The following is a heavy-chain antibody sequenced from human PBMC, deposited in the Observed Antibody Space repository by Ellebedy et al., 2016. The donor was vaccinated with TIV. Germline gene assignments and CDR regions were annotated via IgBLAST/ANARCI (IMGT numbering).Heavy chain of an antibody. CDR2: INQSGRT. D-gene: IGHD6-19*01. J-gene: IGHJ4*02. CDR3: AEGRSGWYYFDY. V-gene: IGHV4-34*01. CDR1: GGSFSGYY. Sequence: SETLSLTCAVYGGSFSGYYWSWIRQPPGKGLEWIGEINQSGRTNYNPSLNKGRVTLPVDTSKNQFSLRLSSVTAADTAVYYCAEGRSGWYYFDYWGQGTPVTVSS.